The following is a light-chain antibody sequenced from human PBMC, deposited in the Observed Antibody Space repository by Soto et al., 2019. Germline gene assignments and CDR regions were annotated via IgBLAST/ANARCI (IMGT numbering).Light chain of an antibody. J-gene: IGKJ5*01. CDR2: GAY. CDR1: PNVDKF. Sequence: QSLATLSLSPGKTATLSCLGSPNVDKFLAWYQQRPGHPPRLLIYGAYTRATGIPERFSGSGSGTEFTLTISSLKSEDFAVYSCQKYNNWPTITVGQGTRLEIK. V-gene: IGKV3-15*01. CDR3: QKYNNWPTIT.